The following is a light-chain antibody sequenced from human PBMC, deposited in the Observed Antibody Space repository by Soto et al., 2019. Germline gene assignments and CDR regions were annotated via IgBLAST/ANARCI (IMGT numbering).Light chain of an antibody. CDR2: GAS. CDR1: QSVSSN. V-gene: IGKV3-15*01. J-gene: IGKJ5*01. Sequence: EIVMTQSPGTLSVSPGERATLSCRASQSVSSNLAWYQQKPGQAPRLLIYGASTRATGIPASFSGTGSGTEFTLTISSLQSEDFAVYYCQQYNNWPLTFGQGTRLEIK. CDR3: QQYNNWPLT.